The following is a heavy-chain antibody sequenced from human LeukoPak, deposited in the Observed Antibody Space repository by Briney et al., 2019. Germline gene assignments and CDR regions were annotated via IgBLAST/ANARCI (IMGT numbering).Heavy chain of an antibody. CDR3: ARGLWYDSSGYYY. CDR1: GFTFSSYS. CDR2: ISSSSSYI. D-gene: IGHD3-22*01. Sequence: PGGSLRLSCAASGFTFSSYSMNWVRQAPGKGLEWVSSISSSSSYIYYADSVKGRFTISRDNAKNSLYLQMSSLRAEDTAVYYCARGLWYDSSGYYYWGQGTLVTVSS. V-gene: IGHV3-21*01. J-gene: IGHJ4*02.